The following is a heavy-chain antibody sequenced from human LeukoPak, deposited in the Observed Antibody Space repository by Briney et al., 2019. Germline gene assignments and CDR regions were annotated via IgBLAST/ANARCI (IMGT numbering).Heavy chain of an antibody. CDR3: AKEGTVESYYFDY. CDR1: GFIFRPYA. V-gene: IGHV3-23*01. CDR2: ISGSGDST. Sequence: GGSLRLSCAASGFIFRPYAMNWVRQAPGKGLEWVSAISGSGDSTYYADSVKGRFTISRDNSKNTVYLTMKSLRAEDTAVYYCAKEGTVESYYFDYWGQGXLVTVSS. J-gene: IGHJ4*02. D-gene: IGHD4-23*01.